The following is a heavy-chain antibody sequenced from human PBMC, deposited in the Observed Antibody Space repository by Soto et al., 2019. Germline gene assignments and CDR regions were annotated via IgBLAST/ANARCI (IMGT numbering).Heavy chain of an antibody. V-gene: IGHV1-18*01. D-gene: IGHD2-2*01. CDR2: ISAYNGNT. J-gene: IGHJ6*02. Sequence: QVQLVQSGAEVKKPGASVKVSCKASGYTFSNYIISWVRQAPGQGLEWMGWISAYNGNTNYAQKFQGRVTVTRDTSTSTGYMELRSVRSDDTAVYYCGRGNKVVVPGGTPIYYYYGTDVWGQGTTVTVSS. CDR3: GRGNKVVVPGGTPIYYYYGTDV. CDR1: GYTFSNYI.